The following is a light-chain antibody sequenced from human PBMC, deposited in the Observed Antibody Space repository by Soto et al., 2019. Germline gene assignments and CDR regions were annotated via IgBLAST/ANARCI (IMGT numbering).Light chain of an antibody. J-gene: IGLJ1*01. V-gene: IGLV2-8*01. Sequence: QSVLTQPPSASGSPGQSVTISCTGTSSDVGGYNYVSWYQQHPGKAPKLMIYEVTKRPSGVPDRFSGSKSGNTASLTVSGLQAGDEGHYYYRSSYAGSNNPYVFGTGTKVTVL. CDR1: SSDVGGYNY. CDR2: EVT. CDR3: SSYAGSNNPYV.